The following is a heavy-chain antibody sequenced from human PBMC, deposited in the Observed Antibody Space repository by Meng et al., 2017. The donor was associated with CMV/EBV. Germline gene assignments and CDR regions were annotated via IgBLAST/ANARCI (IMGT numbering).Heavy chain of an antibody. Sequence: GGSLRLSCAASGFTFSSYWMSWVRQAPGKGLEWVANIKQDGSEKYYVDAVKGRFTISRDNAKNSLYLQMNSLSAEDTAVYYCARDPYDFWTSYYYGMDVWGQGTTVTVSS. D-gene: IGHD3-3*01. J-gene: IGHJ6*02. V-gene: IGHV3-7*01. CDR3: ARDPYDFWTSYYYGMDV. CDR2: IKQDGSEK. CDR1: GFTFSSYW.